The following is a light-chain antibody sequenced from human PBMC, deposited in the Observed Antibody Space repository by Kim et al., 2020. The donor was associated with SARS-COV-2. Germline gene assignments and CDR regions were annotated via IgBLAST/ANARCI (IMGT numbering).Light chain of an antibody. V-gene: IGKV3-20*01. CDR2: GAS. J-gene: IGKJ1*01. Sequence: IVLTQSPGTLSLSPGDRATLSCRASQSVSRAYVAWYQQKPGQAPRLFIYGASSRATGIPDRFSGSGSETDFTLTISRLEPEDIAVYYCQQYGSSPWTFGQGTKVDIK. CDR1: QSVSRAY. CDR3: QQYGSSPWT.